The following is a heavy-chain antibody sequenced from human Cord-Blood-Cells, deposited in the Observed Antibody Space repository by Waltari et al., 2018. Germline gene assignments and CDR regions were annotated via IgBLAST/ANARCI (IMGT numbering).Heavy chain of an antibody. J-gene: IGHJ4*02. D-gene: IGHD6-13*01. CDR2: ISSSSSTI. Sequence: EVQLVESGGGLVQPGGSLRLSCAASGFTFSSYRMNWVRQAPGKGLEWVSYISSSSSTIYYADSVKGRFTISRDNAKNSLYLQMNSLRDEDTAVYYCASPGIAAAGPYFDYWGQGTLVTVSS. CDR3: ASPGIAAAGPYFDY. CDR1: GFTFSSYR. V-gene: IGHV3-48*02.